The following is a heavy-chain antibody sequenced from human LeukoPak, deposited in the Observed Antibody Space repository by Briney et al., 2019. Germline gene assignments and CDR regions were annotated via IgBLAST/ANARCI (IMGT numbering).Heavy chain of an antibody. CDR2: ISYDGSNK. Sequence: PGGSLRLSCAASGFTFSSYAMHWVRQAPGKGLEWVAVISYDGSNKYYADSVKGRFTFSIHNSKITPYLQMTSLSADDTAVYYCARDITNGVMDYYYGMDLWGQGTTVTVSS. D-gene: IGHD2-8*01. V-gene: IGHV3-30-3*01. J-gene: IGHJ6*02. CDR1: GFTFSSYA. CDR3: ARDITNGVMDYYYGMDL.